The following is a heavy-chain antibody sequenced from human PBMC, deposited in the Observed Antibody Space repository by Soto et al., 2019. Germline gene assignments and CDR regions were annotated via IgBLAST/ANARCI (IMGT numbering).Heavy chain of an antibody. CDR2: IWYDGSNK. D-gene: IGHD3-3*01. V-gene: IGHV3-33*01. CDR1: GFTFSSYG. CDR3: ARDGATIFGVVIPMDV. J-gene: IGHJ6*01. Sequence: PGGSLRLSCAASGFTFSSYGMHWVRQAPGKGLEWVAVIWYDGSNKYYADSVKGRFTISRDNSKNTLYLQMNSLRAEDTAVYYCARDGATIFGVVIPMDVWGQGNTVTVSS.